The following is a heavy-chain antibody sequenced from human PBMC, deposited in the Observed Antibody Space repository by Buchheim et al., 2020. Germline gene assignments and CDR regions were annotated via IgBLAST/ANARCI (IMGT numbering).Heavy chain of an antibody. Sequence: QVQLQQWGAGLLKPSETLSLTCAVYGGSFSGCYWSWIRQPPGKGLEWIGEINHSGSTNYNPSLKSRVTISVDTSKNQFSLKLSSVTAADTAVYYCARGCGREEAGYSSSDWFDPWGQGTL. CDR1: GGSFSGCY. CDR2: INHSGST. D-gene: IGHD6-13*01. CDR3: ARGCGREEAGYSSSDWFDP. V-gene: IGHV4-34*01. J-gene: IGHJ5*02.